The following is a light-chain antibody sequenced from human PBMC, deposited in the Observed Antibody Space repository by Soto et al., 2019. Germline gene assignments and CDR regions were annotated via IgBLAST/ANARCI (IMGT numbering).Light chain of an antibody. CDR1: SSDVGGYNY. CDR3: SSYTSSSTLGV. V-gene: IGLV2-14*01. Sequence: QSVLPQSASVSVSPGQSITISCTGTSSDVGGYNYVSWYQQHPGKAPKLLIYDVSNRPSGVSNRFSGSKSGNTASLTISGLQAEDEADYYCSSYTSSSTLGVFGTGTKVTVL. J-gene: IGLJ1*01. CDR2: DVS.